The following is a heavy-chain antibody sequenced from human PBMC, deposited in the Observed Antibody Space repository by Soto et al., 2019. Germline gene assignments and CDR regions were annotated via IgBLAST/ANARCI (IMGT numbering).Heavy chain of an antibody. J-gene: IGHJ6*03. Sequence: GGSLRLSCAASGFTFSSYAMSWVRQAPGKGLEWVSAISGSGGSTYYADSVKGRFTISRDNSKNTLYLQMNSLRAEDTAVYYCAKGALGGYDSYRVGTIGDSSNYMDVWGKATTLTVSS. CDR3: AKGALGGYDSYRVGTIGDSSNYMDV. V-gene: IGHV3-23*01. D-gene: IGHD5-12*01. CDR2: ISGSGGST. CDR1: GFTFSSYA.